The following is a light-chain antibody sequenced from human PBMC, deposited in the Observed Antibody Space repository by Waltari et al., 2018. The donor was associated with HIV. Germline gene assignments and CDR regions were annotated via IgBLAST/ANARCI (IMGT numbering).Light chain of an antibody. CDR1: TANIGANF. V-gene: IGLV1-47*01. CDR3: AVLDDTLGGGV. J-gene: IGLJ2*01. CDR2: RDN. Sequence: QSVLTQPPSAYGTTGQKVTISCSGGTANIGANFVFWFQQFPGTAPKLLIYRDNLRHSGVPARFSGSKSGTSASLTISGLRSDDEAHYFCAVLDDTLGGGVFGGGTKLTVL.